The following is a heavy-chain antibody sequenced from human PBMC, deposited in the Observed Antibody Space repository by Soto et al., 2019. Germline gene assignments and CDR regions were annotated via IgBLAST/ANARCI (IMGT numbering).Heavy chain of an antibody. D-gene: IGHD3-3*01. CDR3: ARTIFGVATYYFDY. V-gene: IGHV1-8*01. CDR1: GYTFTNSYD. CDR2: MSPNSGTT. Sequence: ASVKVSCKASGYTFTNSYDISWVRQATGQGLEWMGWMSPNSGTTGYAQKFQGRVTMTRNTSISTAYMELSSLRSEDTAVYYCARTIFGVATYYFDYWGQGTPVTSPQ. J-gene: IGHJ4*02.